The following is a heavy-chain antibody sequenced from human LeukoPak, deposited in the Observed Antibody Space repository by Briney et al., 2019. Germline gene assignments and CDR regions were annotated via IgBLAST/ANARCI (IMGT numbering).Heavy chain of an antibody. V-gene: IGHV3-21*01. J-gene: IGHJ4*02. D-gene: IGHD2-15*01. Sequence: GGSLRLSCEASGFTFTTYSMTWVRQAPGKGLEWVSIISSGSSAIFSADALKGRFTISRDNAKNSLYLQMNSLRAEDTAVYYCARDGGCTGGSCYRRFDYWGQGTLVTVSS. CDR2: ISSGSSAI. CDR1: GFTFTTYS. CDR3: ARDGGCTGGSCYRRFDY.